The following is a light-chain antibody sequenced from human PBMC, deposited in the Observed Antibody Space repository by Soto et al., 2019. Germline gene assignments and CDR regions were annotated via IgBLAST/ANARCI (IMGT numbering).Light chain of an antibody. CDR2: SND. CDR3: AAWDGSLNGSV. V-gene: IGLV1-44*01. J-gene: IGLJ2*01. CDR1: SSNIGSIT. Sequence: QSVLTQAPSASGTPGQRVTISCSGSSSNIGSITVRWYQQVPGTAPKLLIYSNDQRPSGVPDRFSGSKPGTSASLAIGGLQSEDEADYYCAAWDGSLNGSVFGGGTKLTVL.